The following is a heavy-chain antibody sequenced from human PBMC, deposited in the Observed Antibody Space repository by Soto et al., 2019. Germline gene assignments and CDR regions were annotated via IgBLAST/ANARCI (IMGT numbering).Heavy chain of an antibody. J-gene: IGHJ4*02. CDR2: IFYTGST. Sequence: TLSLTCSVSGGTINSGDYFWSWIRQPPGQGLEWIGAIFYTGSTYYSPSLKSRASMSMDTSQNPFSLRLMSLTAADTAVYFWARVKATLYRHYYLDYWGQGTPVTVSS. CDR1: GGTINSGDYF. D-gene: IGHD5-12*01. V-gene: IGHV4-30-4*01. CDR3: ARVKATLYRHYYLDY.